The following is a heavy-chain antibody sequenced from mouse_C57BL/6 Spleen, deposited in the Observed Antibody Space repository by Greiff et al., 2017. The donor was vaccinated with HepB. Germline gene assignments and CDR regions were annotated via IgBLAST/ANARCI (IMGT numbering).Heavy chain of an antibody. V-gene: IGHV1-82*01. J-gene: IGHJ2*01. D-gene: IGHD1-1*01. CDR1: GYAFSSSW. Sequence: VQLQQSGPELVKPGASVKISCKASGYAFSSSWMNWVKQRPGKGLEWIGRIYPGDGDTNYNGKFKGKATLTADKSSSTAYMQLSSLTSEDSTVYLGANYYYGSSYDYWGQGTTLTVAS. CDR3: ANYYYGSSYDY. CDR2: IYPGDGDT.